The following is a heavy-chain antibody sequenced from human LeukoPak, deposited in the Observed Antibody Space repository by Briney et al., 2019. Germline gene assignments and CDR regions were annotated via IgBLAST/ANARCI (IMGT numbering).Heavy chain of an antibody. CDR2: ISGSGVNT. D-gene: IGHD3-3*01. CDR3: ARGPITIFGVVIIHYYMDV. Sequence: GGSLRLSCAASGFTFSSYAMSWVRQAPGKGLEWVSAISGSGVNTYCADSVKGRFTFSRDNAKNSLYLQMNSLRAEDTAVYYCARGPITIFGVVIIHYYMDVWGKGATVTVSS. J-gene: IGHJ6*03. V-gene: IGHV3-23*01. CDR1: GFTFSSYA.